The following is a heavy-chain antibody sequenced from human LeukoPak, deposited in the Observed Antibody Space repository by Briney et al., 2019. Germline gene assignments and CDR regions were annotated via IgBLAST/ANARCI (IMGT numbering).Heavy chain of an antibody. J-gene: IGHJ5*02. D-gene: IGHD2-15*01. CDR3: ARSLAATSLGTRAFDP. V-gene: IGHV1-18*01. CDR2: ISAYNGNT. Sequence: ASVKVSCKASGYTFTSYGISWVRQAPGQGLEWMGWISAYNGNTNYAQKLQGRVTMTRDMSTSTVYMELRSLRSEDTAVYYCARSLAATSLGTRAFDPWGQGTLVTVSS. CDR1: GYTFTSYG.